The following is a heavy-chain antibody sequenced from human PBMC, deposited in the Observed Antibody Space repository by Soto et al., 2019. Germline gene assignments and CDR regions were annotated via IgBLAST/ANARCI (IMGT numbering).Heavy chain of an antibody. Sequence: GSRSLSCAASGFIFTNYAMNWVRPAPGKGLEGVSVIGGRGNSAYYADSVQGRFTISRDNSKNTLSLQMSSLTADDTAIYYCVREGRGSFDFWGRGTVVTVSS. CDR3: VREGRGSFDF. J-gene: IGHJ3*01. CDR1: GFIFTNYA. D-gene: IGHD5-12*01. V-gene: IGHV3-23*01. CDR2: IGGRGNSA.